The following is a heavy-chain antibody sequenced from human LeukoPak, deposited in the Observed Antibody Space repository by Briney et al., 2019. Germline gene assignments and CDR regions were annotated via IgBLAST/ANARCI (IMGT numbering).Heavy chain of an antibody. D-gene: IGHD3-22*01. Sequence: GASVKVSCKASGYTFTGYYMRWVRQAPGQGLEWMGRIDPNSGGANYAQKFQGRVTMTRDTSISTAYMELSRLRSDDTAVYYCARLDDYYDSSGYPNVVDYWGQGTLVTVSS. CDR2: IDPNSGGA. J-gene: IGHJ4*02. CDR1: GYTFTGYY. CDR3: ARLDDYYDSSGYPNVVDY. V-gene: IGHV1-2*06.